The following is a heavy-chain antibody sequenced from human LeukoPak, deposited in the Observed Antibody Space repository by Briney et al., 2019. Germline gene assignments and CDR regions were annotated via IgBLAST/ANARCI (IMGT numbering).Heavy chain of an antibody. J-gene: IGHJ6*02. CDR3: ARIQAVGVPVAIDAYYSYGMDV. D-gene: IGHD2-2*02. CDR2: FPMVGIA. V-gene: IGHV1-69*04. Sequence: SVKVSCKASGGSFSRNAISWVRQAPGQGLEWMGRFPMVGIATYAQKFQGRVTITEDRSTSTAYMELSSLRSEDTAVYYCARIQAVGVPVAIDAYYSYGMDVWGQGTAVSVSS. CDR1: GGSFSRNA.